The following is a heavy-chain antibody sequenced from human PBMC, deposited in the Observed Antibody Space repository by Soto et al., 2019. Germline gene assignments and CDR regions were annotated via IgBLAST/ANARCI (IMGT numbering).Heavy chain of an antibody. Sequence: GASVKVSCKASGYTFTSYAISWVRQAPGQGLEWMGWISAYNGNTNYAQKFQGRVTITRDTSASTAYMELSSLRSEDTAVYYCAREVWDYWGQGTLVTVSS. V-gene: IGHV1-18*01. CDR1: GYTFTSYA. J-gene: IGHJ4*02. CDR2: ISAYNGNT. CDR3: AREVWDY. D-gene: IGHD2-21*01.